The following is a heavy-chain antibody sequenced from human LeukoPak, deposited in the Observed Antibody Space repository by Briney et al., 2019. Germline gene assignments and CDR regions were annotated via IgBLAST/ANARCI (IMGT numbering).Heavy chain of an antibody. CDR1: GGSFSGYY. D-gene: IGHD5-12*01. CDR3: ARGEWLRSWFAY. J-gene: IGHJ4*02. Sequence: SETLSITCAVYGGSFSGYYWSWIRQPPGKGLEWIGEINHSGSTNYNPSLKSRVTISVDTSKNQFSLKLSSVTAADTAVYYCARGEWLRSWFAYWGQGTLVTVSS. CDR2: INHSGST. V-gene: IGHV4-34*01.